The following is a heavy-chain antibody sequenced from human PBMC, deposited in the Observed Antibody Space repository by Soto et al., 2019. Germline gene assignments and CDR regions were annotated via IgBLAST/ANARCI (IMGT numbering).Heavy chain of an antibody. D-gene: IGHD1-26*01. J-gene: IGHJ6*02. CDR1: GFTFRSYN. CDR3: ARASGSYYYYYGMDV. Sequence: PGGSLRLSCAASGFTFRSYNMNWVRQAPGKGLEWVSYISSSSSTIYYADSVKGRFTISRDNAKNTLYLQMNSLRAEDTAVYYCARASGSYYYYYGMDVWGQGTTVTVSS. V-gene: IGHV3-48*04. CDR2: ISSSSSTI.